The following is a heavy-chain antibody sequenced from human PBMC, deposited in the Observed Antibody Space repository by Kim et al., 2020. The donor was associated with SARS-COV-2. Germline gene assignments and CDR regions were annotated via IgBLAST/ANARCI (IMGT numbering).Heavy chain of an antibody. CDR1: GFTFTDYW. CDR2: IKQDGSDK. V-gene: IGHV3-7*03. CDR3: VRDLKYFDF. J-gene: IGHJ4*02. D-gene: IGHD3-9*01. Sequence: GGSLRLSCAASGFTFTDYWMGWDRQAPGKGLEWVANIKQDGSDKSYVNSVKGRFTISRDNAKNSLYLQMNSLRDEDTAVYYCVRDLKYFDFWGQGTLVTVSS.